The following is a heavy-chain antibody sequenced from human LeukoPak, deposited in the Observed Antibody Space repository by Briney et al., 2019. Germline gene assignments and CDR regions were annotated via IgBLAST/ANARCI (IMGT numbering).Heavy chain of an antibody. CDR1: GVSFSGYY. CDR3: ARARGYSYGPDAFDI. D-gene: IGHD5-18*01. Sequence: SETLSLTCAVYGVSFSGYYWSWIRQPPGKGLEWIGEISHSGSTNYNPSLKSRVTISVDTSKNQFSLKLSSVTAADTAVYYRARARGYSYGPDAFDIWGQGTMVTVSS. J-gene: IGHJ3*02. V-gene: IGHV4-34*01. CDR2: ISHSGST.